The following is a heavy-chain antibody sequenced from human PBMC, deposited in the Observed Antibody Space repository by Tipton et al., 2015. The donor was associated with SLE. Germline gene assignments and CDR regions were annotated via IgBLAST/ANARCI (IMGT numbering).Heavy chain of an antibody. CDR2: VYYTGST. D-gene: IGHD5/OR15-5a*01. CDR1: GSSINTYY. CDR3: AGVSRDAFEI. Sequence: LRLSCSVSGSSINTYYWSWIRQPPGKGLEWIGFVYYTGSTTYSPSLKSRVTISLDTSKKQFSLKLSSVTAADTAVYYCAGVSRDAFEIWGQGTMVTVSS. V-gene: IGHV4-59*12. J-gene: IGHJ3*02.